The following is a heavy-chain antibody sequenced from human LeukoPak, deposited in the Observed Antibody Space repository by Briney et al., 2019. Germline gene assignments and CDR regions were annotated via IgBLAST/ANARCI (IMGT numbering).Heavy chain of an antibody. CDR2: ISGSGGST. D-gene: IGHD3-22*01. V-gene: IGHV3-23*01. CDR1: GFTFSAYS. CDR3: AKGLDSSGYYGGDY. Sequence: GGSPRLSCAASGFTFSAYSMNWVRQAPGKGPEWVSAISGSGGSTYYADSVKGRFTISRDNSKITLYLQMNSLRAEDTAVYYCAKGLDSSGYYGGDYWGQGTLVTVSS. J-gene: IGHJ4*02.